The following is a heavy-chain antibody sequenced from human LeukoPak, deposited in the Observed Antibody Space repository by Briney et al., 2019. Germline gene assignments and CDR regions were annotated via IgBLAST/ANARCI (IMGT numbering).Heavy chain of an antibody. V-gene: IGHV3-48*03. CDR3: ARADCSSASCFAVFDH. CDR2: IGSSGRTT. J-gene: IGHJ4*02. Sequence: GGSLRLSCAASGFDFHTFGMNWVRQAPGKGLEWDSRIGSSGRTTNYADSVKDRFTMSRDNANNSLYLQMNSLRAEDTAVYYCARADCSSASCFAVFDHWGQGALVTVSS. D-gene: IGHD2-2*01. CDR1: GFDFHTFG.